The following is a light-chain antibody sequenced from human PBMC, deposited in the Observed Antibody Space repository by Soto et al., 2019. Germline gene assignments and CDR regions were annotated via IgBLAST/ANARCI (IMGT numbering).Light chain of an antibody. CDR3: QQFHNWPRT. J-gene: IGKJ1*01. V-gene: IGKV3-15*01. CDR1: QSMGSN. Sequence: IVMTQSPATLSVSPGERATLSCRASQSMGSNVAWYQQKPGQAPRLLIYGASTRAAGISARFSGSGSGTEFTLTITSLQSEDFAVYYCQQFHNWPRTFGQGTKVDIK. CDR2: GAS.